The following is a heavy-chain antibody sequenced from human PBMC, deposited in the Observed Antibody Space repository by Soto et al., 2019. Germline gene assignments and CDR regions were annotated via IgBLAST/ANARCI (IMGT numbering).Heavy chain of an antibody. CDR1: GGTFSSYT. CDR3: ARGELDDWDGHYYMDV. D-gene: IGHD1-1*01. J-gene: IGHJ6*03. V-gene: IGHV1-69*02. Sequence: ASVKVSCKASGGTFSSYTISWVRQAPGQGLEWMGRIIPILGIANYAQKFQGRVTITADKSTSTAYMELSSLRSEDTAVYYCARGELDDWDGHYYMDVWGKGTTVTVSS. CDR2: IIPILGIA.